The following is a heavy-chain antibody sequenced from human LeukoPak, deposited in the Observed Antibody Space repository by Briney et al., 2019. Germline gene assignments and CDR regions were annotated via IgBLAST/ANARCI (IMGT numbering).Heavy chain of an antibody. V-gene: IGHV5-51*01. CDR1: GSRLTSYW. Sequence: PGASLKISCKGSGSRLTSYWIGGVRQMPGKGREGMGIIYPGDSDTRYSTSFQRQVTISADKSISTAYLQWSSLKASDTAMYYCTARGVDYYGSGSYSDYWGQGTLVTVSS. J-gene: IGHJ4*02. CDR3: TARGVDYYGSGSYSDY. D-gene: IGHD3-10*01. CDR2: IYPGDSDT.